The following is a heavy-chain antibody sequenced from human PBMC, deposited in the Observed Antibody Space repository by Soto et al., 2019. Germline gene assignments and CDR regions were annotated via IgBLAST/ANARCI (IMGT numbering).Heavy chain of an antibody. J-gene: IGHJ5*02. V-gene: IGHV1-18*01. CDR3: ARKSTSSSWFDP. D-gene: IGHD6-6*01. CDR2: ISTYNGNT. Sequence: ASVKVSCKTSGYTFNTYSITLVRQAPGQGLEWMGWISTYNGNTNYAQSLQGRVTMTTDPSTSTAYMELRSLRSDDTAVYYCARKSTSSSWFDPWGQGTLVTVSS. CDR1: GYTFNTYS.